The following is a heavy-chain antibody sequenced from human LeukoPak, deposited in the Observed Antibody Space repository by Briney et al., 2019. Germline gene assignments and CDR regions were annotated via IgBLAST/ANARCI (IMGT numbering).Heavy chain of an antibody. J-gene: IGHJ4*02. D-gene: IGHD3-16*01. CDR3: AKDSLPSYGGYFDY. CDR2: ITNSGDST. CDR1: GFTFSIYA. Sequence: GGSLRLSCAASGFTFSIYAMTWVRQAPGKGLEWVSGITNSGDSTYYADSVKGRFTISRDISKNTLYLQMNSLRAEDTALYYCAKDSLPSYGGYFDYWGQGTLVTVSS. V-gene: IGHV3-23*01.